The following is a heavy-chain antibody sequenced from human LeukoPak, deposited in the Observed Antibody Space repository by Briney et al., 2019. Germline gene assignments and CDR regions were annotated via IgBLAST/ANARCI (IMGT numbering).Heavy chain of an antibody. CDR2: ISSSSSYI. CDR3: ARDKIQEYQLLSPFDY. Sequence: GGSLRLSCAASGFTFSSYSMNWVRQAPGKGLEWVSSISSSSSYIYYADSVKGRFTISRDNAKNSLYLQMNSLRAEDTAVYYCARDKIQEYQLLSPFDYWGKGTLVTVSS. D-gene: IGHD2-2*01. CDR1: GFTFSSYS. V-gene: IGHV3-21*01. J-gene: IGHJ4*02.